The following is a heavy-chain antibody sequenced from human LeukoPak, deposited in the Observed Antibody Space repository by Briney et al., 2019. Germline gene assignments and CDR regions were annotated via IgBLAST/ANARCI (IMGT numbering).Heavy chain of an antibody. J-gene: IGHJ4*02. V-gene: IGHV4-4*07. D-gene: IGHD3-10*01. CDR1: GGSISSYY. Sequence: PSETLSLTCTVSGGSISSYYRSWIRQPPGKGLECIGLICTSGGTNYNPSLKSRVTMTVDTSKNQFYLKLSSVTAADTAVYYCAREADGSGNIDYWGQGTLVTVSS. CDR2: ICTSGGT. CDR3: AREADGSGNIDY.